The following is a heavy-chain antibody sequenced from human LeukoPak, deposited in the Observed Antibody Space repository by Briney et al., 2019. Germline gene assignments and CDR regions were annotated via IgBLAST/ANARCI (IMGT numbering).Heavy chain of an antibody. CDR2: ISSSSSYI. J-gene: IGHJ6*03. CDR1: GFTFSSYS. Sequence: PGGSLRLSCAASGFTFSSYSMNWVRQAPGKGLEWVSSISSSSSYIYYADSVKGRFTISRDNAKNSLYLRMNSLRAEDTAVYYCARPPTNNYYYYYYMDVWGKGTTVTVSS. D-gene: IGHD1-1*01. CDR3: ARPPTNNYYYYYYMDV. V-gene: IGHV3-21*01.